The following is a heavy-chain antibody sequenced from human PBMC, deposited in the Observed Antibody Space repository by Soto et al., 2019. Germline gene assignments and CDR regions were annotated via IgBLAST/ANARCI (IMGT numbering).Heavy chain of an antibody. CDR3: XXXXXXXXXXXXXDXWYFDV. CDR1: XXXXXXXXXX. J-gene: IGHJ2*01. CDR2: IYYSGTS. Sequence: QLRLXESGPGVVKPSETLSLSCTVXXXXXXXXXXXXXXXXXXPGXGLEWIGSIYYSGTSYYNPSLRSRVVMSVDTSKNQFXXXXXSXXXXXXXXXXXXXXXXXXXXXXXXDXWYFDVWGPGTLVSVSS. V-gene: IGHV4-39*01.